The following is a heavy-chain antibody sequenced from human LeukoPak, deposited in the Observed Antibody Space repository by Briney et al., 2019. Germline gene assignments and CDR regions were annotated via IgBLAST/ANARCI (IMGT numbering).Heavy chain of an antibody. CDR2: ISGSGGNT. J-gene: IGHJ5*02. D-gene: IGHD3-22*01. CDR3: AKASGVVINWFDP. CDR1: GFTFSSYA. Sequence: GGSPRLSCAASGFTFSSYAMSWVRQAPGKGLEWVSGISGSGGNTYYADSAKGRFTISRDNFKNMVYLQMNSLRAEDTAVYYCAKASGVVINWFDPWGQGTLVTVSS. V-gene: IGHV3-23*01.